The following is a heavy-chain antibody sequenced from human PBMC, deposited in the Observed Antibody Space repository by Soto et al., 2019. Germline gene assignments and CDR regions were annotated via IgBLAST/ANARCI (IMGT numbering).Heavy chain of an antibody. CDR3: ARANVGPPGGGSWTMPFDF. V-gene: IGHV4-4*07. J-gene: IGHJ4*02. D-gene: IGHD2-15*01. CDR1: GGSFSNYY. Sequence: SETLSLTCSVSGGSFSNYYWSWFRQPAGKGLEWIGRIYTGGSTNYNPSLKSRVALSVDTSKNQFSLRLTSVTAADTAVYYCARANVGPPGGGSWTMPFDFWGQGTLVTVSS. CDR2: IYTGGST.